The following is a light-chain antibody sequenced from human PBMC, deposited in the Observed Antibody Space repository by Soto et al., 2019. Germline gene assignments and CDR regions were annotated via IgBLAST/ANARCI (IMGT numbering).Light chain of an antibody. CDR2: DVS. CDR3: SSYTSSSTHVV. V-gene: IGLV2-14*03. J-gene: IGLJ2*01. Sequence: QSALTQPASVSGSPGQSITISCTGTSSDVGGYKYVSWYQQHPDKAPKLMIYDVSNRPSGVSNRFSGSKSGSTASLTISGLQAEDEADYYCSSYTSSSTHVVFGGGTMLTVL. CDR1: SSDVGGYKY.